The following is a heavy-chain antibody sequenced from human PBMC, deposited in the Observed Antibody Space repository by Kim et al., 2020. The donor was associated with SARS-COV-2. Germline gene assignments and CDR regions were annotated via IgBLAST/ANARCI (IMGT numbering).Heavy chain of an antibody. CDR1: GFTFSSYA. J-gene: IGHJ6*02. V-gene: IGHV3-30-3*01. CDR2: ISYDGSNK. D-gene: IGHD6-13*01. Sequence: GGSLRLSCAASGFTFSSYATHWVRQAPGKGLEWVAVISYDGSNKYYADSVKGRFTISRDNSKNTLHLQMNSLRAEDTAVYYCARDLVFIAAAVPLGGGYYGMDVWGQGTTVTVSS. CDR3: ARDLVFIAAAVPLGGGYYGMDV.